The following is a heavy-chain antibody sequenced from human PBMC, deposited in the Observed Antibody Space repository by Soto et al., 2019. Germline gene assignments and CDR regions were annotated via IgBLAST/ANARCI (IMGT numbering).Heavy chain of an antibody. D-gene: IGHD2-15*01. Sequence: QVQLVQSGAEVKKPGSSVKVSCKASGGTFSSYAISWVRQAPGQGLEWMGGIIPIFGTANYAQKFQGRVTTTADKSTSAGYMELSSLRSEDTSVYYCARVASKAVRYYYGMDVWGQGTTVTASS. V-gene: IGHV1-69*06. CDR2: IIPIFGTA. CDR1: GGTFSSYA. J-gene: IGHJ6*02. CDR3: ARVASKAVRYYYGMDV.